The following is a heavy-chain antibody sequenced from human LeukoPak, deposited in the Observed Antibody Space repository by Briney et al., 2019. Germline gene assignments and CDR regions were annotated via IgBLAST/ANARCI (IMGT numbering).Heavy chain of an antibody. Sequence: GGSLRLSCAASGFTVSSNYMSCVRQAPGKGLEWVSVIYSGGSTYYADSVKGRFTNSRDNSKNTLYLQMNSLRAEDTAVYYCASLNRPTGYWFDPWGQGTLVTVSS. CDR2: IYSGGST. CDR3: ASLNRPTGYWFDP. J-gene: IGHJ5*02. D-gene: IGHD4-17*01. CDR1: GFTVSSNY. V-gene: IGHV3-53*01.